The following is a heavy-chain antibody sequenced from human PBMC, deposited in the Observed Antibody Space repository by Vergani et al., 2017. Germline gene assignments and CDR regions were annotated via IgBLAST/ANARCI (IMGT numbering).Heavy chain of an antibody. Sequence: EVQLVESGGGLVQPGGSLRLSCAASGFTFSSYSMNWVRQAPGKGLEWVSYISSSSSTIYYADSVKGRFTIDRDNAKNSLYLQMNSLRAEDTAVYYCASRKGYSYAFDIWGQGTMVTVSS. J-gene: IGHJ3*02. CDR1: GFTFSSYS. D-gene: IGHD5-18*01. V-gene: IGHV3-48*01. CDR2: ISSSSSTI. CDR3: ASRKGYSYAFDI.